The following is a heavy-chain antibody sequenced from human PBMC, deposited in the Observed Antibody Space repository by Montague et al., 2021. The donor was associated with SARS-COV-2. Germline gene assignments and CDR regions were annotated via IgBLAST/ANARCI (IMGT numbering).Heavy chain of an antibody. CDR1: GGSISSYY. J-gene: IGHJ3*02. D-gene: IGHD6-19*01. Sequence: SETQSLTCTVSGGSISSYYWSWIRQPPGKGLEWIGYIYYSGSTHYNPSLKSRVTISVDTSKNQFSLKLSSVTAADTAVYYCARGSGWMGNAFDIWGQGTMVTVSS. CDR3: ARGSGWMGNAFDI. V-gene: IGHV4-59*01. CDR2: IYYSGST.